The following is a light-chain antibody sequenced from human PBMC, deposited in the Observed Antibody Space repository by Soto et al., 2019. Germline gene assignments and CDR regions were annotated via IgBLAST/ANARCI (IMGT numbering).Light chain of an antibody. CDR3: NSYTSSATRV. CDR1: SSDVGGYNY. J-gene: IGLJ3*02. CDR2: EVT. Sequence: QSALTQPASVSGSPGQSITISCTGTSSDVGGYNYVSWYQQYPGKAPKLLIYEVTNRPSGVSNRFSGSKSGNTASLTISGLQAEDEADYYCNSYTSSATRVFGGGTKLTVL. V-gene: IGLV2-14*01.